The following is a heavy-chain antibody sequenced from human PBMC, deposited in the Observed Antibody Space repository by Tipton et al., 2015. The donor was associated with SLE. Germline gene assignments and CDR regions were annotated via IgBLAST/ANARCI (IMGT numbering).Heavy chain of an antibody. CDR3: ARVQAYEGFDP. V-gene: IGHV4-39*07. J-gene: IGHJ5*02. CDR2: IYYSGST. D-gene: IGHD3-16*01. CDR1: GGSISSSSYY. Sequence: TLSLTCTVSGGSISSSSYYWGWIRQPSGKGLEWIGSIYYSGSTYYNPSLKSRVTISVDTSKNQFSLKLSSVTAADTAVYYCARVQAYEGFDPWGQGTLVTVSS.